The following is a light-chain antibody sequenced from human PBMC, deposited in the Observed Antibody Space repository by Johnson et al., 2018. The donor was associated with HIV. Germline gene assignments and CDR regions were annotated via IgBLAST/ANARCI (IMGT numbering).Light chain of an antibody. CDR1: SSNIGNNY. CDR3: GAWDSSLNAYV. V-gene: IGLV1-51*02. J-gene: IGLJ1*01. Sequence: QSVLTQPPSVSAAPGQKVTISCSGSSSNIGNNYVSWYQQLPGTAPKLLIYENNKRPSGIPDRFSGSKSGTSATLGITGLQTGDEGDYYCGAWDSSLNAYVFGTGIKVTVL. CDR2: ENN.